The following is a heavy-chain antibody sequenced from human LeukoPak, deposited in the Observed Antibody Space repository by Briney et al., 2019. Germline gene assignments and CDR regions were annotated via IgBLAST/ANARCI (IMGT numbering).Heavy chain of an antibody. CDR1: GYTFTSYA. J-gene: IGHJ5*02. Sequence: ASVKVSCKASGYTFTSYAMHWVRQAPGQRLEWMGWINAGNGNTKYSQEFQGRVTITRDTSASTAYMELSSLRSEDMAVYYCARVDYGDSPVGNWFDPWGQGTLVTVSS. CDR2: INAGNGNT. V-gene: IGHV1-3*03. D-gene: IGHD4-17*01. CDR3: ARVDYGDSPVGNWFDP.